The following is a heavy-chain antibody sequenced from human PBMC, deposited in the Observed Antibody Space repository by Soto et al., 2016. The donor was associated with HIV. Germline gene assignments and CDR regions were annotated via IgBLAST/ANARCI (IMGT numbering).Heavy chain of an antibody. CDR3: ARVRREIAVAGFFDY. D-gene: IGHD6-19*01. CDR2: ISAYNGNT. CDR1: GYSFSSYG. J-gene: IGHJ4*02. Sequence: QVQLVQSGAEVKKPGASVKVSCKASGYSFSSYGISWVRQAPGQGLEWMGWISAYNGNTNYAQKLQGRVTMTTDTSTSTAYMELRSLRSDDTAVYYCARVRREIAVAGFFDYWGQGTLVTVSS. V-gene: IGHV1-18*01.